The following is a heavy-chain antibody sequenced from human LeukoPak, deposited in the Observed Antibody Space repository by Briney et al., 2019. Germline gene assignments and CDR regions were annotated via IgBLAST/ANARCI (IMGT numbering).Heavy chain of an antibody. CDR1: GGSFSGYY. Sequence: SETLSLTCAVYGGSFSGYYWSWIRQPPGKGLEWIGEINHSGRTNYNPSLKSRVTISVDTSKNQFSLKLSSVTAADTAVYYCARLSGVLWSPDVWGKGTTVTISS. CDR2: INHSGRT. CDR3: ARLSGVLWSPDV. J-gene: IGHJ6*04. D-gene: IGHD2/OR15-2a*01. V-gene: IGHV4-34*01.